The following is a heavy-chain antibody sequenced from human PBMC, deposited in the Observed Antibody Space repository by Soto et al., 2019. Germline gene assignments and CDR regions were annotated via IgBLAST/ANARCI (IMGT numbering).Heavy chain of an antibody. CDR3: ARDLFRGGNGRQDAFDI. CDR2: ISYDGSNK. CDR1: GFTFSSYA. Sequence: GGSLRLSCAASGFTFSSYAMHWVRQAPGKGLEWVAVISYDGSNKYYADSVKGRFTISRDNSKNTLYLQMNSLRAEDTAVYYCARDLFRGGNGRQDAFDIWGQGTMVTVSS. J-gene: IGHJ3*02. V-gene: IGHV3-30-3*01. D-gene: IGHD3-3*01.